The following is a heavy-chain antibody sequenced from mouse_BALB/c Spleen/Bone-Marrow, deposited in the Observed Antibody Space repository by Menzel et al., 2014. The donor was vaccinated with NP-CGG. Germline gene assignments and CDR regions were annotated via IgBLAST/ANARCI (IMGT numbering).Heavy chain of an antibody. V-gene: IGHV2-9*02. J-gene: IGHJ3*01. CDR1: GFSLTSYG. Sequence: VNVVGSGPGLVAPSQSLSIPCTVSGFSLTSYGVHWVRQPPGKGLEWLGVIWAGGSTNYNSALMSRLSISKDNSKSQVFLKMNSLQTDDTAMYYCARDRGGSYWGQGTLVTVSA. CDR2: IWAGGST. CDR3: ARDRGGSY.